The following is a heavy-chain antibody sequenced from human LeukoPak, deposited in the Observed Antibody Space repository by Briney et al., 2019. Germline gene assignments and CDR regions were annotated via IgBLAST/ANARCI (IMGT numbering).Heavy chain of an antibody. V-gene: IGHV1-8*01. CDR3: ARVKEFDVVVPAAIPDY. Sequence: ASVKVSCKASGYTFTSYDINWVRQATGQGLEWMGWMNPNSGNTGYAQKFQGRVTMTRNTSISTAYMELSSLRSEDTAVYYCARVKEFDVVVPAAIPDYWGQGTLVTVSS. D-gene: IGHD2-2*02. J-gene: IGHJ4*02. CDR2: MNPNSGNT. CDR1: GYTFTSYD.